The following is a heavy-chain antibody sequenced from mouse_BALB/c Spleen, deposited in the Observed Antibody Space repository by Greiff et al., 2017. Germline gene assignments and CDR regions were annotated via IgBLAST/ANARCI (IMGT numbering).Heavy chain of an antibody. Sequence: EVKLQESGGGLVQPGGSMKLSCVASGFTFSNYWMNWVRQSPEKGLEWVAEIRLKSNNYATHYAESVKGRFTISRDDSKSSVYLQMNNLRAEDTGIYYCTRNGYDRFAYWGQGTLVTVSA. V-gene: IGHV6-6*02. CDR1: GFTFSNYW. CDR3: TRNGYDRFAY. D-gene: IGHD2-2*01. CDR2: IRLKSNNYAT. J-gene: IGHJ3*01.